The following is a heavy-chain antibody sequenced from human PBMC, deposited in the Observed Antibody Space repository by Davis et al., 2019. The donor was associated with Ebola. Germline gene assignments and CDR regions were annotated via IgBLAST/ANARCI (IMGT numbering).Heavy chain of an antibody. CDR2: IYYSGST. CDR1: GGSFSSYY. D-gene: IGHD6-6*01. J-gene: IGHJ6*02. Sequence: MPSETLSLTCAVYGGSFSSYYWSWIRQPPGKGLEWIGYIYYSGSTNYNPSLKSRVTISVDTSKNQFSLKLSSVTAADTAAYYCARLEAARGRYYYYYYGMDVWGQGTTVTVSS. V-gene: IGHV4-59*08. CDR3: ARLEAARGRYYYYYYGMDV.